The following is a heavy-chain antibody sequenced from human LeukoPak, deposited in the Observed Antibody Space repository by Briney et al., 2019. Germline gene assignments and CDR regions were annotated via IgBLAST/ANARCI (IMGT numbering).Heavy chain of an antibody. V-gene: IGHV3-30*18. CDR3: AELGITMIGGV. J-gene: IGHJ6*04. CDR1: GFSFSTYG. D-gene: IGHD3-10*02. Sequence: PGQSLRLSCGASGFSFSTYGMHWVRQAPGKGLEWVAVISYDGSNKYYADSVKGRFTISRDNSKNTLYLQMNSLRAEDTAVYYCAELGITMIGGVWGKGTTVTISS. CDR2: ISYDGSNK.